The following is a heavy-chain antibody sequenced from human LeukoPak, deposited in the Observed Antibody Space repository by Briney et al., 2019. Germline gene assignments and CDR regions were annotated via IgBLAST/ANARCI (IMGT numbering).Heavy chain of an antibody. Sequence: SETLSLTCTVSGGSISSYYWSWIRQPAGKGLEWIGRIYTSGSTNYNPSLKSRVTMSVDTSKNQFSLKLSSVTAADTAVYYCARWAAAGTSYYFDYWGQGTLVTVSS. CDR3: ARWAAAGTSYYFDY. D-gene: IGHD6-13*01. CDR2: IYTSGST. V-gene: IGHV4-4*07. J-gene: IGHJ4*02. CDR1: GGSISSYY.